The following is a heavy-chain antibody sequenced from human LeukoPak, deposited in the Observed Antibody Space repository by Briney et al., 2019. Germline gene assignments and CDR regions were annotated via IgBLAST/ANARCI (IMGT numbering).Heavy chain of an antibody. V-gene: IGHV3-23*01. CDR1: GFPFSSYA. CDR3: AKPLGAVTSGC. Sequence: GGSLRLSCAASGFPFSSYAMNWVRQAPGKGLEWVASISASGGGTYYADAVKGRFTISKDNSKSTLYLQMNSLRAEDTAVYYCAKPLGAVTSGCWGQGTLVTVSS. D-gene: IGHD4-17*01. J-gene: IGHJ4*02. CDR2: ISASGGGT.